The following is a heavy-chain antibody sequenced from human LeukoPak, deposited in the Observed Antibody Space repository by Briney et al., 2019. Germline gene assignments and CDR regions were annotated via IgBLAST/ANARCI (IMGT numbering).Heavy chain of an antibody. Sequence: PGGSLRLSCAASGFTFDDYGMSWVRQAPGKGLEWVSSISSSSSYIYYADSVKGRFTISRDNAKNSLYLQMNSLRAEDTAVYYCARDGSSSGWYYFDYWGQGTLVTVSS. CDR2: ISSSSSYI. V-gene: IGHV3-21*01. D-gene: IGHD6-19*01. J-gene: IGHJ4*02. CDR1: GFTFDDYG. CDR3: ARDGSSSGWYYFDY.